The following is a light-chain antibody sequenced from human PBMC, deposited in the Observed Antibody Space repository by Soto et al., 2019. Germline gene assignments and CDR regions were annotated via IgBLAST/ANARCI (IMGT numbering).Light chain of an antibody. J-gene: IGLJ2*01. CDR2: DVS. V-gene: IGLV2-14*03. Sequence: QSALTQPASVSGSPGQSITISCTGTSSDVGTYNYVSWYQHHPGKAPKLMIYDVSNRPSGVSNRFSGSKSCNTASLTISGLQAEDEAEYYCSSYTSSSTVVFGGGTQVTVL. CDR1: SSDVGTYNY. CDR3: SSYTSSSTVV.